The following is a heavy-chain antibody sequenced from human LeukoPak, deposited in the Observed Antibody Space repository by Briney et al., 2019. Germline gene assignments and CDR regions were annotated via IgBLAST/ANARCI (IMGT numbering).Heavy chain of an antibody. Sequence: GGSLRLSCAASGFTFSTYAMSWVRQAPGKGLEWVSGISWNSGSIGYGDSVKGRFTISRDNAKNSLYLQMNSLRTEDTALYYCAKDSSSSFHYFYYMDVWGKGTTVTVSS. CDR2: ISWNSGSI. D-gene: IGHD6-6*01. CDR3: AKDSSSSFHYFYYMDV. J-gene: IGHJ6*03. V-gene: IGHV3-9*01. CDR1: GFTFSTYA.